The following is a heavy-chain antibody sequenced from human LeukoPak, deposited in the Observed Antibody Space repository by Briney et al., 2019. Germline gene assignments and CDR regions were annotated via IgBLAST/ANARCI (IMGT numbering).Heavy chain of an antibody. V-gene: IGHV4-4*07. CDR3: ARELATHAEYFQH. CDR2: IYTSGST. Sequence: SETLSLTCTVSGGSISSYYWSWIRQPAGKGLEWIGRIYTSGSTNYNPSLKSRVTISVDTSKNQFSLKLSSVTAADTAVYYCARELATHAEYFQHWGQGTLVTVSS. D-gene: IGHD5-12*01. CDR1: GGSISSYY. J-gene: IGHJ1*01.